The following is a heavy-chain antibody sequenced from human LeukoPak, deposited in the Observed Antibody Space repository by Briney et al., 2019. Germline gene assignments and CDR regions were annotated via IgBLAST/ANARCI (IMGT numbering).Heavy chain of an antibody. J-gene: IGHJ5*02. CDR1: GGSFSGYY. D-gene: IGHD3-22*01. CDR3: ARGRNYYYDSSGYYYWFDP. V-gene: IGHV4-34*01. CDR2: ICHSGST. Sequence: SETLSLTCAVYGGSFSGYYWSWIRQPPGKGLEWIGEICHSGSTNYNPSLKSRVTISVETSKNQFSLKLTSVTAADTAVYYCARGRNYYYDSSGYYYWFDPWGQGTLVTVSS.